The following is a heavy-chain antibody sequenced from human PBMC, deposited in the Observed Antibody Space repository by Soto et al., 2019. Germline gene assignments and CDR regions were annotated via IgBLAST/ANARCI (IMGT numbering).Heavy chain of an antibody. CDR1: GFTFRSYW. J-gene: IGHJ4*02. D-gene: IGHD6-13*01. CDR2: IKQDGSEK. V-gene: IGHV3-7*05. CDR3: ARERGYSSSWFYFDY. Sequence: ESGGGLVQPGGSLRLSCAASGFTFRSYWMSWVRQAPGKGLEWVANIKQDGSEKYYVDSVKGRFTISRDNAKNSLYLQMNSLRAEDTAVYYCARERGYSSSWFYFDYWGQGTLVTVSS.